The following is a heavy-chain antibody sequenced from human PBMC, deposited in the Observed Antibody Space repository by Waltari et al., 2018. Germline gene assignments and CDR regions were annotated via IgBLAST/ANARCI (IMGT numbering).Heavy chain of an antibody. CDR3: ARDTMVQGVIIQPFDY. CDR1: GGSISSSSYY. J-gene: IGHJ4*02. Sequence: QLQLQESGPGLVKPSETLSLTCTVSGGSISSSSYYWGWIRQPPGKGLEWIGSIYYSGSTYYNPSLKSRVTISVDTSKNQFSLKLSSVTAADTAVYYCARDTMVQGVIIQPFDYWGQGTLVTVSS. D-gene: IGHD3-10*01. CDR2: IYYSGST. V-gene: IGHV4-39*07.